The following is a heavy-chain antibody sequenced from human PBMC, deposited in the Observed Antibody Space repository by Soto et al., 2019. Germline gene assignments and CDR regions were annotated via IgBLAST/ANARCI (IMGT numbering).Heavy chain of an antibody. J-gene: IGHJ6*02. V-gene: IGHV4-4*07. D-gene: IGHD6-6*01. CDR2: MHISGST. CDR3: ARDGSSSFIGGMDV. Sequence: QVQLQESGPGLVKPSETLPLTCTVSGGSISRHFWNWIRQPAGKGLEWIGRMHISGSTNHNPSMKSRVTMSVDKSMNQFYLNLRSVTAADTAVYYCARDGSSSFIGGMDVWGHGTTVIVSS. CDR1: GGSISRHF.